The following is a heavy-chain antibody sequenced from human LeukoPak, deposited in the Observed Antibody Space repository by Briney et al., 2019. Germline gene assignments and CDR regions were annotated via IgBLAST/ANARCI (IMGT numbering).Heavy chain of an antibody. Sequence: ASVKVSCKASGGTFTDYYVHWVRQAPGQGLEWMGWINPNSGGTFSAQNFQGRVTMTRDTSLSTAYMELSRLRSDDTAVYYCASLGDYYDSSGYYGTGASTYWGQGTLVTVSS. CDR1: GGTFTDYY. V-gene: IGHV1-2*02. CDR2: INPNSGGT. D-gene: IGHD3-22*01. CDR3: ASLGDYYDSSGYYGTGASTY. J-gene: IGHJ4*02.